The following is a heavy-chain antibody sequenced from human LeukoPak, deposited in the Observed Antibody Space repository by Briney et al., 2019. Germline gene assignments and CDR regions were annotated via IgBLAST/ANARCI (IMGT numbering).Heavy chain of an antibody. D-gene: IGHD3-9*01. CDR3: TRDLMDYDVSTGLHHYYMDV. CDR2: INSDGSST. Sequence: KSGGSLRLSCAASGFTFSSYWMHWVRQAPGKGLVWVSRINSDGSSTSYADSVKGRFTISRDNAKNTLYLQMNTLRVEDTAVYYCTRDLMDYDVSTGLHHYYMDVWGQGTTVTVSS. J-gene: IGHJ6*02. V-gene: IGHV3-74*01. CDR1: GFTFSSYW.